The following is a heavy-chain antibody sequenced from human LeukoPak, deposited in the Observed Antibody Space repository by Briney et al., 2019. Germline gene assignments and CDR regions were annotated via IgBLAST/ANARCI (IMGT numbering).Heavy chain of an antibody. J-gene: IGHJ4*02. CDR2: IYIAGNE. D-gene: IGHD2-21*02. Sequence: GWSLRLSCASSELTFSSYDSHELRQATGKGLEGVSTIYIAGNESYQASVKGRSTISRENAKTPLNLKMNSLRVGDRAVYYCASEKMQRIQKAGRVTYFDSWGQGTLVTVPS. CDR1: ELTFSSYD. V-gene: IGHV3-13*01. CDR3: ASEKMQRIQKAGRVTYFDS.